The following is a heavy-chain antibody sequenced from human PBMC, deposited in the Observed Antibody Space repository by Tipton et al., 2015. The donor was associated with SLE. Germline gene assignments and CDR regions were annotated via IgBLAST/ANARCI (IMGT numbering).Heavy chain of an antibody. J-gene: IGHJ3*02. CDR1: RGSISSSHW. V-gene: IGHV4-4*02. CDR3: ARDGDNDAFDI. D-gene: IGHD7-27*01. Sequence: TLSLTCAVSRGSISSSHWWNWVRQPPGKGLEWIGEVYHSGITNYNPSLKSRVTISVDTSKNQFSLKLSSVTAADTAVYYCARDGDNDAFDIWGQGTMVTVSS. CDR2: VYHSGIT.